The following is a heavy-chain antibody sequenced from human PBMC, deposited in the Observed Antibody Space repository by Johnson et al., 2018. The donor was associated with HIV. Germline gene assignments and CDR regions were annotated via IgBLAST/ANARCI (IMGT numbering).Heavy chain of an antibody. Sequence: VQLVESGGGVVQPGRSLRLSCAASGFTFDDYGMSWVRQAPGKGLEWVSGINWNGGSTGYADSVKGRFTISRDNAKNSLYLQMNSLRAEDTALYYCARPDGAVASDFNAFDIWGQGTMVTVSS. CDR1: GFTFDDYG. D-gene: IGHD6-19*01. J-gene: IGHJ3*02. V-gene: IGHV3-20*04. CDR2: INWNGGST. CDR3: ARPDGAVASDFNAFDI.